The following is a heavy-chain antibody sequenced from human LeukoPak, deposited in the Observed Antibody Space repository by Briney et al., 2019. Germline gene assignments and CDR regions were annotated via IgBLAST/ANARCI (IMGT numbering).Heavy chain of an antibody. Sequence: SETLSLTCAVYGGSFSGYYWSWIRQPPGKGLEWIGEINHSGSTNYNPSLKSRVTISVDTSKNQFSLKLSSVTAADTAVYYCARRQQLGTYYYYYYMDVWGKGTTVTVSS. CDR3: ARRQQLGTYYYYYYMDV. CDR2: INHSGST. CDR1: GGSFSGYY. V-gene: IGHV4-34*01. J-gene: IGHJ6*03. D-gene: IGHD6-13*01.